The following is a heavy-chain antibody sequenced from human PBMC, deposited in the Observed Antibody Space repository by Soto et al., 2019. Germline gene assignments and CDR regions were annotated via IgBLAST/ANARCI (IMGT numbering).Heavy chain of an antibody. CDR3: ARESGYFHDY. CDR1: GFTFSTYE. Sequence: EVHLVESGGGLVQPGGSLRLSCAASGFTFSTYEMNWVRQAPGKGLAWVSYISISANTIYYADSVKGRFTISRDNAKNSLYLQMNSLRAEDTAVYYCARESGYFHDYWGQGTLVTVSS. J-gene: IGHJ4*02. V-gene: IGHV3-48*03. D-gene: IGHD3-9*01. CDR2: ISISANTI.